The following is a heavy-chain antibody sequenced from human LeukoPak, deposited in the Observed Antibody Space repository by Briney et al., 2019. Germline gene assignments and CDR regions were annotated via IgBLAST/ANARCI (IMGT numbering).Heavy chain of an antibody. J-gene: IGHJ6*03. CDR2: IRYDGSNK. V-gene: IGHV3-30*02. CDR3: AKIAAAPLDYYMDV. Sequence: GGSLRLSCAASGFTFSSYGMHWVRQAPGKGLEWVAFIRYDGSNKYYAGSVKGRFTISRDNSKNTLYLQMNSLRAEDTAVYYCAKIAAAPLDYYMDVWGKGTTVTVSS. D-gene: IGHD6-13*01. CDR1: GFTFSSYG.